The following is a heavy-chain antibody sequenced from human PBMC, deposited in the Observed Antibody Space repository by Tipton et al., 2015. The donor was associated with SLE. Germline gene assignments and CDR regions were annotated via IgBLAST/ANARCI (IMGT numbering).Heavy chain of an antibody. V-gene: IGHV4-4*07. CDR1: GGSIRDYY. D-gene: IGHD4-17*01. CDR3: TRGSPGKSGRDYKDYHYGMDV. J-gene: IGHJ6*02. Sequence: GLVKPSETLSLTCTVSGGSIRDYYWTWIRQPAVKGLEWIGRIYSNGNTNYNASLKSRVTISIDTSKNQFSLKVTSVTAADTAMYYCTRGSPGKSGRDYKDYHYGMDVWGQGTTVTVSS. CDR2: IYSNGNT.